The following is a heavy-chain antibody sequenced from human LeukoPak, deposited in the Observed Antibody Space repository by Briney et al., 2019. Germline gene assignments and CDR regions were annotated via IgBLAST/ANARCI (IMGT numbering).Heavy chain of an antibody. CDR2: INPSGGST. D-gene: IGHD1-26*01. CDR3: ARDSGSSHSDYYYYYYMDV. J-gene: IGHJ6*03. V-gene: IGHV1-46*01. Sequence: ASVKVSCKASGYTFTSYYMHWVRQAPGQGLEWMGIINPSGGSTSYAQKFQGRVTMTRDMSTSTVYMELGSLRSEDTAVYYCARDSGSSHSDYYYYYYMDVWGKGTTVTVSS. CDR1: GYTFTSYY.